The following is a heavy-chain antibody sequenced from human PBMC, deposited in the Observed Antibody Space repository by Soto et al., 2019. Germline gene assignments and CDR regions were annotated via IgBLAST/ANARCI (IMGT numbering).Heavy chain of an antibody. CDR1: CGSVSSGSYY. V-gene: IGHV4-61*01. J-gene: IGHJ6*02. D-gene: IGHD5-12*01. CDR3: ARLDADIVAKTYGMDV. CDR2: IYYSGST. Sequence: SETLSLTCTVSCGSVSSGSYYWSWIRQPPGKGLEWIGYIYYSGSTNYNPSLKSRVTISVDTSKNQFSLKLSSVTAADTAVYYCARLDADIVAKTYGMDVWGQGTTVTSP.